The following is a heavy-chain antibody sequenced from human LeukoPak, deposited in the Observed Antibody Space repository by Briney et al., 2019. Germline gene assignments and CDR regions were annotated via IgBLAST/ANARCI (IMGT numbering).Heavy chain of an antibody. Sequence: GGSLRLSCAASGFTFSSYGMHWVRQAPGRGLEWVAVISYDGSNKYYADSVKGRFTISGDNSDNTMFLQMNSLRPEDTAVYFCARASYSGYDYLKYWGQGTLVTVSS. D-gene: IGHD5-12*01. V-gene: IGHV3-30*03. CDR2: ISYDGSNK. CDR3: ARASYSGYDYLKY. J-gene: IGHJ4*02. CDR1: GFTFSSYG.